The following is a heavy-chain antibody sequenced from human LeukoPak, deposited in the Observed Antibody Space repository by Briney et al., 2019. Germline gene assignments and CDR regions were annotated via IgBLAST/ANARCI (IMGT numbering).Heavy chain of an antibody. J-gene: IGHJ4*02. CDR3: ARHTASSGSYTMLLDH. D-gene: IGHD1-26*01. Sequence: GESLKISCKASGYSFSIYWIGWVRQMPGKGLEWMGIFYPGDSDTRYSPSFQGQVTISADKSTNTAYLQWNSLKASDSAMYYCARHTASSGSYTMLLDHWGQGTLVTVSS. CDR1: GYSFSIYW. CDR2: FYPGDSDT. V-gene: IGHV5-51*01.